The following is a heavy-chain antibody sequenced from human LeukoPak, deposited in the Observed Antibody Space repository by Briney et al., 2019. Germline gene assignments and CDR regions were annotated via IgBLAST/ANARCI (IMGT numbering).Heavy chain of an antibody. CDR2: IIKDGSEK. CDR1: GFTFSSYW. Sequence: PRGSLRLSCAASGFTFSSYWMSWVRQAPGKGLEWVADIIKDGSEKYYVDSVKGRFTISRDNAKNSLYPQMNSLRVDDTAVYYCARDQRRFDSWGQGTLVTVSS. J-gene: IGHJ5*01. V-gene: IGHV3-7*03. D-gene: IGHD5-24*01. CDR3: ARDQRRFDS.